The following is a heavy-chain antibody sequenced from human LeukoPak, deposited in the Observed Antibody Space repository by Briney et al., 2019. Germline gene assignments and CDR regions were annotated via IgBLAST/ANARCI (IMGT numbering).Heavy chain of an antibody. CDR1: GYTFTSYY. J-gene: IGHJ6*02. D-gene: IGHD2-2*02. V-gene: IGHV1-46*01. CDR2: INPSGGST. CDR3: ARAIYCSSTSCYTGGRRYGMDV. Sequence: ASVTVSCKASGYTFTSYYMHWVRQAPGQGLEWMGIINPSGGSTSYAQKFQGRVTMTRDTSTSTVYMELSSLRSEDTAVYYCARAIYCSSTSCYTGGRRYGMDVWGQGTTVTVSS.